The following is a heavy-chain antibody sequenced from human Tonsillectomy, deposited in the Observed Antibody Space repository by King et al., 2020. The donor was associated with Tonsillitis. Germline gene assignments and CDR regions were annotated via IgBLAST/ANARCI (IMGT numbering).Heavy chain of an antibody. J-gene: IGHJ5*02. CDR3: ARGYCTNGVCFINWFDP. V-gene: IGHV4-59*01. D-gene: IGHD2-8*01. Sequence: VQLQESGPGLVKPSETLSLTCTVSGGSISSYYWSWIRQPPGKGLEWIGYIYYSGSTNYNPSLKSRVTISVDTSKNQFSLKLSSVTAADTAVYYCARGYCTNGVCFINWFDPWGQGTLVTVSS. CDR2: IYYSGST. CDR1: GGSISSYY.